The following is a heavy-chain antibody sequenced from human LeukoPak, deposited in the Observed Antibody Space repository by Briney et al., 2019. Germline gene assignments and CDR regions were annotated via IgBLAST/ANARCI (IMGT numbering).Heavy chain of an antibody. CDR3: AKGRYDFWSGYPNNWFDP. J-gene: IGHJ5*02. CDR2: ISGSGSST. CDR1: GFTFSSYA. D-gene: IGHD3-3*01. V-gene: IGHV3-23*01. Sequence: GGSLRLSCAASGFTFSSYAMTWVRQVPGKGLEWVSGISGSGSSTYYADSVKGRFTISRDNSKNTLYLQMNSLRAEDTAVYYCAKGRYDFWSGYPNNWFDPWGQGTLVTVSS.